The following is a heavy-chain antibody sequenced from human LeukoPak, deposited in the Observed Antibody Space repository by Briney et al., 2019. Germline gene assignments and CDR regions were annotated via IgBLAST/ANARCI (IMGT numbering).Heavy chain of an antibody. J-gene: IGHJ3*02. V-gene: IGHV3-53*01. CDR3: ARDRSLLYCSSTSCRDAFDI. D-gene: IGHD2-2*01. CDR1: GFTVSNKY. Sequence: GGSPRLSCAASGFTVSNKYISWARQAPGKGLEWVSVIYSGGTTYYADSVKGRFTISRDNSKNTLYLQMNSLRAEDTAVYYCARDRSLLYCSSTSCRDAFDIWGQGTMVTVSS. CDR2: IYSGGTT.